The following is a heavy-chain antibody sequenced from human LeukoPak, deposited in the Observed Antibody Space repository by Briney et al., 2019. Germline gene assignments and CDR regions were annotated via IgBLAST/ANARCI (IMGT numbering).Heavy chain of an antibody. CDR3: ARETGRVIVVVAHDY. CDR1: GGSISSGSYY. V-gene: IGHV4-61*02. Sequence: SQTLSLTCTVSGGSISSGSYYWSWIRQPAGKGLEWIGRIYTSGSTNYNPSLKSRVTISVDTSKNQFSLKLSSVTAADTAVYYCARETGRVIVVVAHDYWGQGTLVTVSS. J-gene: IGHJ4*02. D-gene: IGHD3-22*01. CDR2: IYTSGST.